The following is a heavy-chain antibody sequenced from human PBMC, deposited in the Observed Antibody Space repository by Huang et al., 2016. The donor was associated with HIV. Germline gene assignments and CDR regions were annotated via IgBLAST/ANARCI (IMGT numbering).Heavy chain of an antibody. CDR2: IRFDGGNK. D-gene: IGHD2-21*02. V-gene: IGHV3-30*02. Sequence: QEQLVESGGGVVQPGGSLRLSCATSGFSFSHDGMHWVRQVPGRGMEGVAFIRFDGGNKHYADSAKGRLTISRENSKKMLVLEMNSLRGDDTAFYYCATDLGGYSFDYWGQGALVSVSS. CDR1: GFSFSHDG. CDR3: ATDLGGYSFDY. J-gene: IGHJ4*02.